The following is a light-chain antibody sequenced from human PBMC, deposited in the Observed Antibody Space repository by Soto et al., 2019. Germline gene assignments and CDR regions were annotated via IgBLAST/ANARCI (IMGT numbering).Light chain of an antibody. Sequence: EIVMTQSPATLSVSPGERATLSCRASQSVSSNLARYQQKPGQAPRLLIYGASTRATGIPARFSGSGSGTEFTLTISSLQYEDFAVYYCQQYNNWPWTFGQGTKVEIK. J-gene: IGKJ1*01. CDR3: QQYNNWPWT. CDR1: QSVSSN. V-gene: IGKV3-15*01. CDR2: GAS.